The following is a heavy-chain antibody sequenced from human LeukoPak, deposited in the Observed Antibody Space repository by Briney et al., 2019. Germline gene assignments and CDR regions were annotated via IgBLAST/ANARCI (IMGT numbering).Heavy chain of an antibody. CDR3: ARAPRMVHFDY. V-gene: IGHV3-53*01. Sequence: GSLRLSCAASGLTVSSNYMTWVRQAPGKGLEWVSVLYSGGSTYYADSVKGRFTISRDNSKNTLYLQMNGLRAEDTAVYYCARAPRMVHFDYWGQGTLVTVSS. CDR2: LYSGGST. D-gene: IGHD6-13*01. CDR1: GLTVSSNY. J-gene: IGHJ4*02.